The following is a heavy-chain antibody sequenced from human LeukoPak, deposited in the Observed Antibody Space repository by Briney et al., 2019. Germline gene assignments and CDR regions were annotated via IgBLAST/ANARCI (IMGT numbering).Heavy chain of an antibody. CDR1: GFTLSTNA. J-gene: IGHJ4*02. Sequence: PGGSLRLSCLTSGFTLSTNAMSWVRQAPGKGLEWISGISGSGASTYYADSVKGRFTISRDDSRNTLYLQMNSLRAEDTAVYYCAREFEGVVVPAALDYWGQGTLVTVSS. V-gene: IGHV3-23*01. CDR3: AREFEGVVVPAALDY. CDR2: ISGSGAST. D-gene: IGHD2-2*01.